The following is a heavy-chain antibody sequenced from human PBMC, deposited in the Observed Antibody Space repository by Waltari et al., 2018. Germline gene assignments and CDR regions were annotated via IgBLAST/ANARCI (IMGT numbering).Heavy chain of an antibody. J-gene: IGHJ4*02. CDR1: GGSISSSSYY. V-gene: IGHV4-61*01. Sequence: QLQLQESGPGLVKPSETLSLTCTVSGGSISSSSYYWSWIRQPPGKGLEWIGYIYYSGSTNYNPSLKSRVTISVDTSKNQFSLKLSSVTAADTAVYYCARADPDWLFDYWGQGTLVTVSS. CDR2: IYYSGST. CDR3: ARADPDWLFDY. D-gene: IGHD3-9*01.